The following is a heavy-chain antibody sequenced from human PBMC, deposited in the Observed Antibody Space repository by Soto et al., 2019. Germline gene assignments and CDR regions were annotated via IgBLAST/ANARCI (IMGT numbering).Heavy chain of an antibody. CDR2: ISYDGSNK. Sequence: GGSLRLSCAASGFTFSSYAMHWVLQAPGKGLEWVAVISYDGSNKYYADSVKGRFTISRDNSKNTLYLQMNSLRADDTAVYYCAKEDNYYDSSGYYLEYFHHWGQGTLVTVSS. CDR3: AKEDNYYDSSGYYLEYFHH. V-gene: IGHV3-30-3*01. D-gene: IGHD3-22*01. CDR1: GFTFSSYA. J-gene: IGHJ1*01.